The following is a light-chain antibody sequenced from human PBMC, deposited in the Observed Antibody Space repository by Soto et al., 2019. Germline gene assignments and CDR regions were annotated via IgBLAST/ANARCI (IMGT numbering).Light chain of an antibody. Sequence: AIQLTQSPSSLSASVGDRVTITCRASQGIGSSTFAWYQQKAGKAPTLLIYDVSNLQRGVPTRFSGSGSGTDFSLTISSLPPEDFATYYCQQFDTYPLTFGQGTRLDIK. J-gene: IGKJ5*01. CDR2: DVS. CDR3: QQFDTYPLT. V-gene: IGKV1-13*02. CDR1: QGIGSST.